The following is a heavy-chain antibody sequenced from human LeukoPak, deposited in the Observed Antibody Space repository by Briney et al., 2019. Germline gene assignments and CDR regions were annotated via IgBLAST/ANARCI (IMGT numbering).Heavy chain of an antibody. CDR2: IYYRGST. J-gene: IGHJ4*02. V-gene: IGHV4-59*01. D-gene: IGHD6-19*01. Sequence: SETLSLTCTVSGGSISGYYWSWIRQPPGKGLEWIGYIYYRGSTTYNPSLKSRVTISVDTSKNQFSLKLISVTAAEAAVYYCARGGGYSSGLDYWGQGTLVTVSP. CDR3: ARGGGYSSGLDY. CDR1: GGSISGYY.